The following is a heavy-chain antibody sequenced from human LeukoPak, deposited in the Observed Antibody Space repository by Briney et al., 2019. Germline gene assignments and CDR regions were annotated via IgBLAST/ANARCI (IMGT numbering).Heavy chain of an antibody. CDR3: AKMTKMNFYHYAMDV. J-gene: IGHJ6*01. Sequence: GGSLRLSCVASGFMFSSYGMHWVRQAPGKGLEWVAVTSYDGGESYYADSVKGRFTISRDNSENTLYLQMSSLRVEDTAVYYCAKMTKMNFYHYAMDVRGQGTTVTVSS. V-gene: IGHV3-30*18. D-gene: IGHD2/OR15-2a*01. CDR2: TSYDGGES. CDR1: GFMFSSYG.